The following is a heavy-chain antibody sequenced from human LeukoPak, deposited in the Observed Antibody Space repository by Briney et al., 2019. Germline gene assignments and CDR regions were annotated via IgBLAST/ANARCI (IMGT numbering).Heavy chain of an antibody. CDR1: GYTFSNHG. D-gene: IGHD4-11*01. J-gene: IGHJ1*01. CDR3: ARVSVTTWAEYFHH. CDR2: INPNSGGT. Sequence: ASVKVSCKASGYTFSNHGISWVRQAPGQGLEWMGWINPNSGGTNYAQKFQGRVTMTTDTSTSTAYMELRSLRSDDTAVYYCARVSVTTWAEYFHHWGQGTLVTVSS. V-gene: IGHV1-18*01.